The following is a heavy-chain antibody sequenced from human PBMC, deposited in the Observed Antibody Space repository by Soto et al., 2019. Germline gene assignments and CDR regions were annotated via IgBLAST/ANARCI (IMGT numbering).Heavy chain of an antibody. CDR2: ISYDGSNT. Sequence: GSLRLLCAASGITLRNYGMHWARQAPGKGLEWLAVISYDGSNTFYADSVKGRLNIHRDNSKRTLHLQEDSLSTQDTAVYLCAAAGRGYNSGEHHACYGMDVWGQGTTVTVSS. J-gene: IGHJ6*02. CDR3: AAAGRGYNSGEHHACYGMDV. CDR1: GITLRNYG. V-gene: IGHV3-30*03. D-gene: IGHD5-12*01.